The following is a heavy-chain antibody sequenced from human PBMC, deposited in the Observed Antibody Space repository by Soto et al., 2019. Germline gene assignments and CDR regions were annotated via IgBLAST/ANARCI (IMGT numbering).Heavy chain of an antibody. CDR2: INHSGST. Sequence: SETLTPTSAVYGRTFSGYYWSWIRQPPGKGLEWIGEINHSGSTNYNPSLKSRVTISVDTSKNQFSLKLSSVTAADTAVYYCARGKGAAAGYYYYGRDIWAQGTRGT. V-gene: IGHV4-34*01. CDR3: ARGKGAAAGYYYYGRDI. CDR1: GRTFSGYY. J-gene: IGHJ6*02. D-gene: IGHD6-13*01.